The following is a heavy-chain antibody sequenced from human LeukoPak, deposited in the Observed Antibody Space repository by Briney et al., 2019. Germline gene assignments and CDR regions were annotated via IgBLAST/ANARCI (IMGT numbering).Heavy chain of an antibody. CDR2: ISSSRSYI. Sequence: PGGSLRLSCAASGFTFNTYTMNWVRQAPGKGLEWVSSISSSRSYIYYADSVKGRFTISRDNAKNSLYLQMNSLRAEDTAVYYCARRGPIAVAGTTCDAFDIWGQGTMVTVSS. D-gene: IGHD6-19*01. CDR3: ARRGPIAVAGTTCDAFDI. CDR1: GFTFNTYT. J-gene: IGHJ3*02. V-gene: IGHV3-21*01.